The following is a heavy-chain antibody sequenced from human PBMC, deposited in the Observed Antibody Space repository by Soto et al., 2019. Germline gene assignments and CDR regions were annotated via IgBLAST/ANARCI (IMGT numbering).Heavy chain of an antibody. CDR3: ARARHGSGSYGDV. J-gene: IGHJ6*02. CDR2: IYPGDSDT. CDR1: GYSFTSYW. Sequence: GESLKISCKGSGYSFTSYWIGWVRQMPGKGLEWRGIIYPGDSDTRYSPSFQGQVTISANKSISTAWLQWSSLKDSDSDMYYCARARHGSGSYGDVWGQGTTVTVSS. D-gene: IGHD3-10*01. V-gene: IGHV5-51*01.